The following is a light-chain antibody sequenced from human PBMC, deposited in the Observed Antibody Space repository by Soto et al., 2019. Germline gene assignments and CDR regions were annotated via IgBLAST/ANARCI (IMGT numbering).Light chain of an antibody. J-gene: IGKJ4*01. CDR3: QQNYITPLT. Sequence: DVQLTQSPSPLSASVGDRVPISCRASLAITNHLNWYQQKPGKAPILLVYAASTLETGVPSRFSGSGSGTHFTLTIDNLQPEDVATYFCQQNYITPLTFGGGTKVDIK. V-gene: IGKV1-39*01. CDR2: AAS. CDR1: LAITNH.